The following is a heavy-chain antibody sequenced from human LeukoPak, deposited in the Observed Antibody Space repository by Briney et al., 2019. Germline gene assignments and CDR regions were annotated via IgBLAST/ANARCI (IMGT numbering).Heavy chain of an antibody. CDR1: GVSSGS. CDR3: RTGYTSGWRFDY. CDR2: VGSGGTT. V-gene: IGHV3-23*01. D-gene: IGHD6-19*01. J-gene: IGHJ4*02. Sequence: GGSLRLSCVASGVSSGSMHWVRQAPGKGLEWVSGVGSGGTTYYADSVKGRFTVSRDNSESTLYLQMNSLRAEDTAVYYCRTGYTSGWRFDYWGQGTLVTVSS.